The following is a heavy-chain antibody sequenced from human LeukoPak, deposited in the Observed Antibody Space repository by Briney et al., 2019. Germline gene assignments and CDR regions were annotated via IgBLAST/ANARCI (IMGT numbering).Heavy chain of an antibody. V-gene: IGHV3-49*04. CDR2: MRSKGFGGTV. CDR3: SRGGSWKGWFDP. Sequence: PGGSLRLSCSASGFTFGDYAMSWVRQAPGKGLELVGFMRSKGFGGTVEYAASVKGRFTISRDDSKSIAYLQMNSLQTEDTAVYYCSRGGSWKGWFDPWGQGTLVTVSS. D-gene: IGHD6-6*01. CDR1: GFTFGDYA. J-gene: IGHJ5*02.